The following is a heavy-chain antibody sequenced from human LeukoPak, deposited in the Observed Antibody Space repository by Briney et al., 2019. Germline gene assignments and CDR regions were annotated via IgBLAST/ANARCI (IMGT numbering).Heavy chain of an antibody. V-gene: IGHV3-7*01. CDR2: IKQDGSEK. Sequence: GGSLRLSCAASGFTFSSYGMSWVRQAPGKGLEWVANIKQDGSEKYYVDSVKGRFTISRDNAKNSLYLQMNSLRAEDTAVYYCARAKAGSSWKGSWKKYYYMDVWGKGTTVTVSS. D-gene: IGHD6-13*01. J-gene: IGHJ6*03. CDR3: ARAKAGSSWKGSWKKYYYMDV. CDR1: GFTFSSYG.